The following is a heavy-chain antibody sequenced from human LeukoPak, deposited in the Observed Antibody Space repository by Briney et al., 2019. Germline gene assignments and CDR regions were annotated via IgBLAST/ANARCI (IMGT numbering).Heavy chain of an antibody. V-gene: IGHV3-7*03. Sequence: GGSLRLSCVASGFTFGKYWMSWVRQAPGKGLEWVANIKLDGSEKNYVDSVKGRFTISRVNTKNSLYLQMNSLRAEDTAVFYCARDQYDTWSRRGNFDSWGQGTLVIASS. CDR2: IKLDGSEK. CDR3: ARDQYDTWSRRGNFDS. CDR1: GFTFGKYW. D-gene: IGHD3-3*01. J-gene: IGHJ4*02.